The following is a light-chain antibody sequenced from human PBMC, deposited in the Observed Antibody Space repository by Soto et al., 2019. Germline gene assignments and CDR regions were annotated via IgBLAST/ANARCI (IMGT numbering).Light chain of an antibody. CDR2: DVN. V-gene: IGLV2-14*01. CDR1: SSDVGGYNY. CDR3: CSDTSSNTVL. J-gene: IGLJ2*01. Sequence: QSALTQPASVSGSPGQSITISCTGTSSDVGGYNYVSWYQQHPGKAPKLMIYDVNNRPSGVSNRFSGSKSDNTASLTISGLQAEDEADYYCCSDTSSNTVLFGGGTKLTVL.